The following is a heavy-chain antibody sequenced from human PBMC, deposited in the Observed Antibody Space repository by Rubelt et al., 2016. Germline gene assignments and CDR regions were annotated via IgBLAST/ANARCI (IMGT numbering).Heavy chain of an antibody. Sequence: EWVAVIWYDGSNKYYADSVKGRFTISRDNSKNTLYLQMNSLRAEDTAVYYCAKEAYSSGWRSLDYWGQGTLVIVSS. CDR2: IWYDGSNK. D-gene: IGHD6-19*01. V-gene: IGHV3-33*06. J-gene: IGHJ4*02. CDR3: AKEAYSSGWRSLDY.